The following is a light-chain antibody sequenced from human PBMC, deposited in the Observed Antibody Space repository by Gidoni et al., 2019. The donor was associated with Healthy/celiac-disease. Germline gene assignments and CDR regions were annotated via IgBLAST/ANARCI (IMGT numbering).Light chain of an antibody. V-gene: IGKV3-20*01. J-gene: IGKJ2*01. Sequence: EIVLTQSPGTLSLFPGESATLSCRASQSVSSSYLAWYQQKPGQAPRLLIYGASSRATGIPDRFSGSGSGTDFTLTISRLEPEDCAVYYCQQYGSSPPYTFGQGTKLEIK. CDR2: GAS. CDR3: QQYGSSPPYT. CDR1: QSVSSSY.